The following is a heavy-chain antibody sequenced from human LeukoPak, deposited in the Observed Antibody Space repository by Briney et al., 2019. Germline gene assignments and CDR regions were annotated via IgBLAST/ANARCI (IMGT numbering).Heavy chain of an antibody. D-gene: IGHD5/OR15-5a*01. CDR2: INPSGGST. CDR1: GYTFTNYY. CDR3: ARDPRGNSVYVFDY. V-gene: IGHV1-46*01. Sequence: ASVNVSCKASGYTFTNYYMHWVRQAPGQGLEWMGIINPSGGSTSYAQNFQGRVTMTRDTSTNTIYMELSSLRSEDTAVYYCARDPRGNSVYVFDYWGQGTLVTVSS. J-gene: IGHJ4*02.